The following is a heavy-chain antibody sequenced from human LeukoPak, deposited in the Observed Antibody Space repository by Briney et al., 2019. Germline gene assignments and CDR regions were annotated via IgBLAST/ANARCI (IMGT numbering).Heavy chain of an antibody. CDR2: IRYDGSNK. D-gene: IGHD3-3*01. CDR1: GFTFSSYG. J-gene: IGHJ5*02. V-gene: IGHV3-30*02. Sequence: GRSLRLSCAASGFTFSSYGMHWVRQAPGKGLEWVAFIRYDGSNKYYADSVKGRFTISRDNSKNTLYLQMNSLRAEDTAVYYCAKSTETYYDFWSGPNNWFDPWGQGTLVTVSS. CDR3: AKSTETYYDFWSGPNNWFDP.